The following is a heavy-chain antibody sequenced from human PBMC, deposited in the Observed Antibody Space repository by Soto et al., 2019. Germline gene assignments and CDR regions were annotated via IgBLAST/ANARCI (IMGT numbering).Heavy chain of an antibody. V-gene: IGHV4-59*08. D-gene: IGHD3-22*01. J-gene: IGHJ4*02. CDR2: IYYSGST. CDR3: AGLYPYESSGYHLNY. Sequence: SETLSLTCTVSGGSISSSYWSWIRQPPGKGLEWIGYIYYSGSTNYNPSLKSRVTISVDTSKNQFSLKLSSVTAADTAVFYCAGLYPYESSGYHLNYWGQGTLVTVSS. CDR1: GGSISSSY.